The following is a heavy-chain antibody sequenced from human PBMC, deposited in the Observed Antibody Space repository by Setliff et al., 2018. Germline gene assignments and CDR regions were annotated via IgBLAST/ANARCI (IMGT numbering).Heavy chain of an antibody. Sequence: PEASVKVSCKVSGGTFGSSAFTWVRQAPGPGLEYMGGIIPFFGNTNYAQKFQGRLSITADESTNTVYMELSRLRSEDTAMYYCATPHCSDGTCRYYFESWGQGTLVTVSS. D-gene: IGHD2-15*01. CDR3: ATPHCSDGTCRYYFES. J-gene: IGHJ4*02. CDR1: GGTFGSSA. CDR2: IIPFFGNT. V-gene: IGHV1-69*13.